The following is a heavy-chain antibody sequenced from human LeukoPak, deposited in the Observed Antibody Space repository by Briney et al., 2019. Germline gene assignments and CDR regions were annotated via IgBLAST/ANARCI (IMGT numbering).Heavy chain of an antibody. J-gene: IGHJ4*02. CDR1: GFSFSSYV. CDR3: ARAGVYWAAADTKFVD. CDR2: ISDDGTNK. Sequence: PGGSLRLSCAASGFSFSSYVMHWVRQAPGKGLEWVAVISDDGTNKKYADSVKGRFTISRDNSMNTVYLQMNTLRTEDTAVYYCARAGVYWAAADTKFVDWGQGTPVTVSS. V-gene: IGHV3-30*04. D-gene: IGHD6-13*01.